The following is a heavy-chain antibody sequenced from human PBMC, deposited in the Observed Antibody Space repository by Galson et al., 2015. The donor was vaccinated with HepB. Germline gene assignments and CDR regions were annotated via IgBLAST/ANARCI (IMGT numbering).Heavy chain of an antibody. CDR1: GGSISSGGYY. D-gene: IGHD2-15*01. V-gene: IGHV4-31*03. CDR3: ARVNPLGYCSGGTCYNNWFDP. Sequence: TLSLTCTVSGGSISSGGYYWSWIRQHPGKGLEWIGYIYYSGSTYYNPSLKSRVTISVDTSKNQFSLKLSSVTAADTAVYYCARVNPLGYCSGGTCYNNWFDPWGQRTLVTVSS. CDR2: IYYSGST. J-gene: IGHJ5*02.